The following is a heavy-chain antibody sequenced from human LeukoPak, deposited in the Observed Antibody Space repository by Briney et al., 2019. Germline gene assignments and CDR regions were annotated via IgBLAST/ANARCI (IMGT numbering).Heavy chain of an antibody. J-gene: IGHJ4*02. Sequence: PGGSLRLSCVPSGFTFSSYSMNWVRQAPGKGLEWVSSISSSSSYIYYADSVKGRFTISRDNAENSLYLQMNSLRAEDTAVYYCARDNGMVRGVIGYWGQGTLVTVSS. D-gene: IGHD3-10*01. CDR3: ARDNGMVRGVIGY. CDR1: GFTFSSYS. CDR2: ISSSSSYI. V-gene: IGHV3-21*01.